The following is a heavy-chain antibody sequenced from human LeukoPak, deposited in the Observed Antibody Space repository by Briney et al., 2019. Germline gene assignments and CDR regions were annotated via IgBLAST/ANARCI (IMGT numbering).Heavy chain of an antibody. J-gene: IGHJ6*03. D-gene: IGHD5-12*01. CDR1: GFTFSSYE. CDR2: ISSSGSTI. V-gene: IGHV3-48*03. Sequence: GGSLRLSCAASGFTFSSYEMNWVGQAPGKGLEWVSYISSSGSTIYYADSVKGRFTISRDNAKNSLYLQMNSLRAEDTAVYYCARDGYLSPYYYYYYMDVWGKGTTVTVSS. CDR3: ARDGYLSPYYYYYYMDV.